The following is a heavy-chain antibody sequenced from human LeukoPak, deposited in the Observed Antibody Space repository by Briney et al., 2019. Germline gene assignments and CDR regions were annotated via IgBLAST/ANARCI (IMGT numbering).Heavy chain of an antibody. J-gene: IGHJ4*02. Sequence: PGGSLRLSCAASGFTFSSYEMNWVRQAPGKGLEWVSYISSSGDTIYYADFVKGRFTISRDNAKNSLYLQMNSLSVEDTAVYYCASRSRDYWGQGTLVTVSS. CDR2: ISSSGDTI. CDR3: ASRSRDY. CDR1: GFTFSSYE. D-gene: IGHD6-19*01. V-gene: IGHV3-48*03.